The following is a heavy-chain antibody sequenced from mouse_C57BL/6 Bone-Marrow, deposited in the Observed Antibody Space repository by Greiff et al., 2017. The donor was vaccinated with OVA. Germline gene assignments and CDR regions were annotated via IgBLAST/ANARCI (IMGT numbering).Heavy chain of an antibody. V-gene: IGHV5-4*01. CDR2: ISDGGSYT. J-gene: IGHJ1*03. CDR1: GFTFSSYA. Sequence: EVQLQESGGGLVKPGGSLKLSCAASGFTFSSYAMSWVRQTPEKRLEWVATISDGGSYTYYPDNVKGRFTISRDNAKNNLYLQMSHLKSEDTAMYYCARARPRGYFDVWGTGTTVTVSS. CDR3: ARARPRGYFDV.